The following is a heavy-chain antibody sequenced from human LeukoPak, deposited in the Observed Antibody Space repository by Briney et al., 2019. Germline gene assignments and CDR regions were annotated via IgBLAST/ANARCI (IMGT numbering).Heavy chain of an antibody. CDR2: VIPILGTA. V-gene: IGHV1-69*06. D-gene: IGHD3-10*01. CDR1: GGTFSSYA. Sequence: SVKVSCKASGGTFSSYAINWVRQAPGQGLEWMGGVIPILGTADYAQKFQGRVTITADKSTSTAYMELSSLRFEDTAVYYCARDSWDFRGITRPYYYYYMDVWGKGTTVTVSS. J-gene: IGHJ6*03. CDR3: ARDSWDFRGITRPYYYYYMDV.